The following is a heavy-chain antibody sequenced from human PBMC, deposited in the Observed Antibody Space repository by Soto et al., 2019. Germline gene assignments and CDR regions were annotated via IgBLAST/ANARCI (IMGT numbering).Heavy chain of an antibody. J-gene: IGHJ5*02. D-gene: IGHD2-15*01. CDR3: AKGGIQLYNWFDP. V-gene: IGHV3-9*01. CDR1: GFTFDDYA. Sequence: QPGGSLRLSCAASGFTFDDYAMHWVRQAPGKGLEWVSGISWNSGSIGYADSVKGRFTISRDNAKNSLYLQMNSLRAEDTALYYCAKGGIQLYNWFDPWGQGTRVTVAS. CDR2: ISWNSGSI.